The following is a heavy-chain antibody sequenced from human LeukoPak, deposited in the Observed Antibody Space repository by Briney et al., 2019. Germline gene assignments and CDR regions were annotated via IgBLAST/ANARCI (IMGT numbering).Heavy chain of an antibody. CDR3: ARVGGTDAYDI. Sequence: SGGSLRLSCAASGLTFKNYVMSWVRLAPGKGLEWVSTITTSGGGTYYADSVKGRFSISRDNSKNTAYLQMNSLKAEDTAVYYCARVGGTDAYDIWGQGTVVTVSS. V-gene: IGHV3-23*01. CDR2: ITTSGGGT. D-gene: IGHD1-26*01. CDR1: GLTFKNYV. J-gene: IGHJ3*02.